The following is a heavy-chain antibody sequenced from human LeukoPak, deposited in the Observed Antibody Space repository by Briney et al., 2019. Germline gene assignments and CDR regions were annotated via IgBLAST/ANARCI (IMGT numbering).Heavy chain of an antibody. CDR1: GGTFSSYA. Sequence: SVKVSCKASGGTFSSYAISWVRQAPGQGLEWMGGIIPIFGTANYAQKFQGRVTITADESTSTAYMELISLSSEDTTVYYCARDRATVTTGYYYYMDVWGKGTTVTVSS. V-gene: IGHV1-69*13. D-gene: IGHD4-11*01. CDR2: IIPIFGTA. J-gene: IGHJ6*03. CDR3: ARDRATVTTGYYYYMDV.